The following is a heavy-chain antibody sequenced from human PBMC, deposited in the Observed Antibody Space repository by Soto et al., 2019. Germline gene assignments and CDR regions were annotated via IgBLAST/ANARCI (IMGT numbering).Heavy chain of an antibody. V-gene: IGHV3-23*01. CDR2: IGGRGNSA. J-gene: IGHJ3*01. D-gene: IGHD5-12*01. CDR3: VREGRGSFDF. Sequence: GESRRLSCGASGFIFTNYAMSWVRQAPGKGLEWVSVIGGRGNSAYYADSVQGRFTISRDNSKNTLSIQMSSLKADDTAIYYCVREGRGSFDFWGRGTMVTVSS. CDR1: GFIFTNYA.